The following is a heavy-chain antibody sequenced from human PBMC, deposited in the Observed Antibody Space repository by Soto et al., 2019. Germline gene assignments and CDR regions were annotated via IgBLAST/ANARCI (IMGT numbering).Heavy chain of an antibody. Sequence: QVQLVQSGAEVKKPGSSVKVSCKASGGTFSTSGINWVRQAPGQGLEWMGGIIPIFGTANYAQKFQGRVTITADESTSTAYMKLSSLKSEDTAVYFCARERRGSYCSSTSCFFDYWGQGTLVTVSS. D-gene: IGHD2-2*01. CDR3: ARERRGSYCSSTSCFFDY. CDR2: IIPIFGTA. CDR1: GGTFSTSG. V-gene: IGHV1-69*01. J-gene: IGHJ4*02.